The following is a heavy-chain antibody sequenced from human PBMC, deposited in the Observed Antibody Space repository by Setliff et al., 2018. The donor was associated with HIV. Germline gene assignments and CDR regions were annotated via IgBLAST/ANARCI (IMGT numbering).Heavy chain of an antibody. D-gene: IGHD2-21*02. CDR3: ARAMRGVVVTNMYYYYGMDV. CDR2: LYYDGNT. J-gene: IGHJ6*02. V-gene: IGHV4-38-2*02. Sequence: SETLSLTCTVSAYSIRNGYYWGWIRQSPGKGLEWIGTLYYDGNTYYNPSLKSRVTMSVDTSKNQFSLNLSSVTAADTAVYYCARAMRGVVVTNMYYYYGMDVWGQGTTVTVSS. CDR1: AYSIRNGYY.